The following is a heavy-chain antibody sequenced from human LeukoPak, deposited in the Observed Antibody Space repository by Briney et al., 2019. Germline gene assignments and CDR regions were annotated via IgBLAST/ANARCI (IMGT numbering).Heavy chain of an antibody. CDR3: ARAYQAYFDY. J-gene: IGHJ4*02. CDR2: ISSSGSTI. V-gene: IGHV3-48*04. Sequence: PGGSLRLSCAASGFTFSSYWMSWVRQAPGKGLEWVSYISSSGSTIYYADSVKGRFTISRDNAKNSLYLQVNSLRAEDTAVYYCARAYQAYFDYWGQGTLVTVSS. D-gene: IGHD2-2*01. CDR1: GFTFSSYW.